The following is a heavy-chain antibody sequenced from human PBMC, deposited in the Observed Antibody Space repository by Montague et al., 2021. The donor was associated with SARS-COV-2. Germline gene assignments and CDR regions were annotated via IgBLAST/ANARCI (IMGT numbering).Heavy chain of an antibody. D-gene: IGHD1-26*01. J-gene: IGHJ4*02. V-gene: IGHV4-38-2*02. CDR2: KFHSGST. CDR3: ARGVVGPTVLFLEY. CDR1: NYSVSSGYY. Sequence: SETLSLTCTVSNYSVSSGYYWGWIRQFPGKGLEWIGFKFHSGSTYYKPSLQSRVITSVDTSKNQVSLKLRSVSAADTAVYYCARGVVGPTVLFLEYWGQGILVAVSS.